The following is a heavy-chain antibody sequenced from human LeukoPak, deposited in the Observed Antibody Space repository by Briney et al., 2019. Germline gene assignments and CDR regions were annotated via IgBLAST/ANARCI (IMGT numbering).Heavy chain of an antibody. J-gene: IGHJ6*02. D-gene: IGHD6-6*01. CDR3: ARHVRGIAARPRYYGVDV. CDR2: IYYSRTT. CDR1: GGSISSYY. V-gene: IGHV4-59*08. Sequence: SETLSLTCTVSGGSISSYYWSWIRQPPEKGLEWIGYIYYSRTTNYNPSLKSRVTMSVDTSQNQFSLKLSSVTAADTAVYYCARHVRGIAARPRYYGVDVWGQGTTVTVSS.